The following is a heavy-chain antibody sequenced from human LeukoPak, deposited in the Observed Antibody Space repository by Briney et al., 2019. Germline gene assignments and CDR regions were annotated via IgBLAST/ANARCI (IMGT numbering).Heavy chain of an antibody. CDR2: IIPIFGTA. Sequence: ASVKVSCKXSGGTFSSYAISWVRQAPGQGLEWMGRIIPIFGTANYAQKFQGRVTITTDESTSTAYMELSSLRSEDTAVYYCARTTMGRDGYNPREDLDYWGQGTLVTVSS. J-gene: IGHJ4*02. CDR1: GGTFSSYA. CDR3: ARTTMGRDGYNPREDLDY. D-gene: IGHD5-24*01. V-gene: IGHV1-69*05.